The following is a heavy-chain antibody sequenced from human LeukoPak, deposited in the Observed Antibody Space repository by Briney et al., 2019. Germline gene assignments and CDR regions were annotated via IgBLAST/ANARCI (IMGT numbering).Heavy chain of an antibody. CDR1: GFTFSDYA. CDR3: ARGVVVSATPDY. V-gene: IGHV3-64*02. Sequence: GGSLRLSCAASGFTFSDYAMYWVRQAPGKGLEYVSTISSNGGSTYYADSVKGRFTISRDNSKNTLYLQMGSLRAEDVAVYYCARGVVVSATPDYWGQGTLVTVSS. CDR2: ISSNGGST. J-gene: IGHJ4*02. D-gene: IGHD2-15*01.